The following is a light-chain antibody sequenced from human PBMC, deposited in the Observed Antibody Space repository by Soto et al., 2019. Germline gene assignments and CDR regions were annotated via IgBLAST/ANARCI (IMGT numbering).Light chain of an antibody. V-gene: IGKV1-39*01. Sequence: DIQMTQSPSSLSASVGDRVTITCRASQNINTYLHWYQHKPGKAPKPLIFATSRLESGVPSRFSGSGSETDFTLTISDLQPEDFATYYCQQTYTVPLTFGGGTKVDIK. J-gene: IGKJ4*01. CDR2: ATS. CDR1: QNINTY. CDR3: QQTYTVPLT.